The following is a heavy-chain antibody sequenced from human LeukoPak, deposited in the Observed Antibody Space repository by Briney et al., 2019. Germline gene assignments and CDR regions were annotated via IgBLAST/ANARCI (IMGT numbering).Heavy chain of an antibody. CDR2: IIPILGIA. CDR1: GGTFSSYA. Sequence: ASVKVSCKASGGTFSSYAISWVRQAPGQGLEWMGRIIPILGIANYAQKLQGRVTMTTDTSTSTAYMELRSLRSDDTAVYYCARVISASGSDAFDIWGQGTMVTVSS. J-gene: IGHJ3*02. V-gene: IGHV1-69*04. CDR3: ARVISASGSDAFDI. D-gene: IGHD3-10*01.